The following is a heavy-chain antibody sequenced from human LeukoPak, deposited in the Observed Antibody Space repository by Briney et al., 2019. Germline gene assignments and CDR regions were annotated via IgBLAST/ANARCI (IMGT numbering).Heavy chain of an antibody. CDR2: IYPGDSDT. J-gene: IGHJ5*02. D-gene: IGHD2-2*01. V-gene: IGHV5-51*01. CDR3: ARSPNGYCSSTSCYSWFDP. Sequence: GESLKISCQGSGYSFTSYWIGWVRQMPGKGLEWMGIIYPGDSDTRYSPSFQGQVTISADKSISTAYLQWSSLKASDTAMYYCARSPNGYCSSTSCYSWFDPWGRGTLVTVSS. CDR1: GYSFTSYW.